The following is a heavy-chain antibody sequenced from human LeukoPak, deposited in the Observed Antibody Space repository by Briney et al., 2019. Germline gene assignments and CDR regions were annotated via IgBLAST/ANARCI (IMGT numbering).Heavy chain of an antibody. CDR1: GFTFSSYG. Sequence: GGSLRLSCAVSGFTFSSYGMHWVRQAPGKGLEWVAVIWYDGSNKYYADSVKGRFTISRDNSKNTLYLQMNSLRAEDTAVYYCARGTGYYQFDYWGQGTLVTVSS. D-gene: IGHD3-22*01. CDR3: ARGTGYYQFDY. V-gene: IGHV3-33*01. J-gene: IGHJ4*02. CDR2: IWYDGSNK.